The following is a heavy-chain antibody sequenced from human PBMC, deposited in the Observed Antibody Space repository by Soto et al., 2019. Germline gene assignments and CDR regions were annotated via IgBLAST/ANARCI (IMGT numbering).Heavy chain of an antibody. J-gene: IGHJ6*02. V-gene: IGHV3-48*02. CDR1: GFTLSSYS. Sequence: EVQLVESGGGLVQPGGSLRLSCEASGFTLSSYSMNWARQAPGQGLEWVSYICSSSSTIYYADSVKGRFTISRDNAKNSLYLQMNSLRDEDTAVYYCARDNPRSSGWDVWGQGTTVTVSS. CDR3: ARDNPRSSGWDV. CDR2: ICSSSSTI.